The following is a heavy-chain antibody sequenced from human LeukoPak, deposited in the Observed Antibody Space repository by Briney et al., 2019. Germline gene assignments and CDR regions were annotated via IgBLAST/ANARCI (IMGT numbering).Heavy chain of an antibody. CDR3: ARLSLDYGDYGLLSHWFDP. D-gene: IGHD4-17*01. J-gene: IGHJ5*02. CDR2: IYYSGST. CDR1: GGSISSSSYY. Sequence: PSETLSLTCTVSGGSISSSSYYWGWIRQPPGKGLEWIGSIYYSGSTYYNPSLKSRVTISVDTSKNQFSLKLSSVTAADTAVYYCARLSLDYGDYGLLSHWFDPWGQGTLVTVSS. V-gene: IGHV4-39*01.